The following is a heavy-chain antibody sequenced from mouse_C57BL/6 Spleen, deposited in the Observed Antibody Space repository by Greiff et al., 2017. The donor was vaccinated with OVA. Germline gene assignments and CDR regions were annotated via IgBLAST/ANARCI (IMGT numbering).Heavy chain of an antibody. D-gene: IGHD4-1*01. Sequence: QVQLQQPGAELVKPGASVKLSCKASGYTFTSYWMHWVKQRPGQGLEWIGMIHPNSGSTNYNEKFKSKATLTVDKSSSTAYMQLSSLTSEDSAVYYCARTRLGGYFDYWGQGTTLTVSS. V-gene: IGHV1-64*01. CDR1: GYTFTSYW. CDR2: IHPNSGST. J-gene: IGHJ2*01. CDR3: ARTRLGGYFDY.